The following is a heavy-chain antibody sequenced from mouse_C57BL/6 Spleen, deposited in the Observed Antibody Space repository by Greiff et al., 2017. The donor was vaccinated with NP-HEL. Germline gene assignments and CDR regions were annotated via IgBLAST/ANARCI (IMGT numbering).Heavy chain of an antibody. CDR2: IRNKANGYTT. V-gene: IGHV7-3*01. J-gene: IGHJ2*01. CDR3: ARVPSSYYGSSLYFDY. CDR1: GFTFTDYY. Sequence: EVHLVESGGGLVQPGGSLSLSCAASGFTFTDYYMSWVRQPPGKALEWLGFIRNKANGYTTAYSASVKGRFTISRDNSQSILYLQMNALRAEDSATYYCARVPSSYYGSSLYFDYWGQGTTLTVSS. D-gene: IGHD1-1*01.